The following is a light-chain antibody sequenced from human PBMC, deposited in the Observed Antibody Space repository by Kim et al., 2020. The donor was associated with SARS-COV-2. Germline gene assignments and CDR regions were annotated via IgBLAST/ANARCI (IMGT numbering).Light chain of an antibody. V-gene: IGKV1-39*01. CDR2: AAS. Sequence: ASVGDRVTITCRASQSISSYVNWYQQKSGKAPKLLIYAASYLQSGVPSRFSGSRSGTDFTLTISSLQPEDYAIYYCQQSYTMPPTFGQGTKVDIK. J-gene: IGKJ1*01. CDR3: QQSYTMPPT. CDR1: QSISSY.